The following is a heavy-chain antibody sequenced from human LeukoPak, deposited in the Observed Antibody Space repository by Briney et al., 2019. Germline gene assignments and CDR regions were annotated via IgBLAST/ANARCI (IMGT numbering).Heavy chain of an antibody. CDR2: IYYSGST. J-gene: IGHJ4*02. CDR1: GGSISSYY. V-gene: IGHV4-59*01. CDR3: ARWRAVTSYYFDY. D-gene: IGHD4-17*01. Sequence: PSETLSLTCTVSGGSISSYYWGWIRQPPGKGLEWIGYIYYSGSTNYNPSLKSRVTISVDTSKNQFSLKLSSVTAADTAVYYCARWRAVTSYYFDYWGQGTLVTVSS.